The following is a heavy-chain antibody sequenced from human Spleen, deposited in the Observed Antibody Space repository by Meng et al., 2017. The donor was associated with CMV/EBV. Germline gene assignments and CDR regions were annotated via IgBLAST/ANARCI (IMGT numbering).Heavy chain of an antibody. CDR1: GYTFTNYY. D-gene: IGHD6-13*01. V-gene: IGHV1-46*01. CDR3: ARDVIAAVGVSFGY. CDR2: IDPSGAGA. Sequence: QVQLVQSGAEVKKPGASVKVSCTASGYTFTNYYLHWVRQAPGQGLEWMGAIDPSGAGATFAQKFKGRVTMTRGTSTTTVYMELTSLKSDDTAVYYCARDVIAAVGVSFGYWGQGTLVTVSS. J-gene: IGHJ4*02.